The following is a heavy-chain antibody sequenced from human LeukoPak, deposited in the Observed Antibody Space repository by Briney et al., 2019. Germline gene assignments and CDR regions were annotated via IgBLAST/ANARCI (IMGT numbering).Heavy chain of an antibody. CDR3: ARWHMNSQDV. Sequence: PSETLSLTCTVSGDSITSYYWSWIRQPPGKGLEWIGRIYVGGSTNYSPSLKSRVSMSLDKSKNQLSLKLISVSAADTAVYYCARWHMNSQDVWGRGTAVTVS. CDR2: IYVGGST. D-gene: IGHD4-23*01. CDR1: GDSITSYY. V-gene: IGHV4-4*07. J-gene: IGHJ6*02.